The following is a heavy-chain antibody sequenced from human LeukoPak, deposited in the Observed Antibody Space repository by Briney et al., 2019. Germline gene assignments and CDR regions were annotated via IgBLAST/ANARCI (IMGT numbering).Heavy chain of an antibody. CDR3: ARALFLGDWFDP. CDR2: INSDGSST. CDR1: GFTFSNYW. J-gene: IGHJ5*02. Sequence: GGSLRLSCAASGFTFSNYWMRWVRQAPGKGLVWVSRINSDGSSTSYADSVKGRFTISRDNAKSTLYLQMNSLRAEDTAAYYCARALFLGDWFDPWGQGTLVTVSS. V-gene: IGHV3-74*01. D-gene: IGHD3-16*01.